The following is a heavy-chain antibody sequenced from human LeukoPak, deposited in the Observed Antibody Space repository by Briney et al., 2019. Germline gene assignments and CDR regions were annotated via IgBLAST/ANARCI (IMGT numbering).Heavy chain of an antibody. V-gene: IGHV3-30*02. CDR3: AKIAAAGSGVSDAFDI. Sequence: GGSLRLSCAASGFSFSSNGMHWVRQAPGKGLEWVTFIRYDGNNKYYADSVEGRFTISRDNSKNTLYLQMNSLRAEDTAVYYCAKIAAAGSGVSDAFDIWGQGTLVTVSS. CDR1: GFSFSSNG. D-gene: IGHD6-13*01. J-gene: IGHJ3*02. CDR2: IRYDGNNK.